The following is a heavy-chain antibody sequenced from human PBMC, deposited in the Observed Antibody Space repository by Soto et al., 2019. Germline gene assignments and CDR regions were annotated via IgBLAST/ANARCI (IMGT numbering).Heavy chain of an antibody. Sequence: QVQLVESGGCLVKPGGSLRLSCAASGFTFSDYYMSWIRQAPGKGLEWVSYISSSGSTIYYADSVKGRFTISRDNAKHSLYLQMKSLRAGDAAVYYCARDKPGTTLGGFGMDVWGQGTTVTVPS. CDR1: GFTFSDYY. D-gene: IGHD1-7*01. CDR2: ISSSGSTI. J-gene: IGHJ6*02. CDR3: ARDKPGTTLGGFGMDV. V-gene: IGHV3-11*01.